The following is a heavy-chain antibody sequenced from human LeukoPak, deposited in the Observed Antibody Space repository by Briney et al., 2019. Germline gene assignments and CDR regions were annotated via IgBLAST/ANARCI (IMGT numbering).Heavy chain of an antibody. D-gene: IGHD3-22*01. J-gene: IGHJ4*02. Sequence: SETLSLTCTVSGGSISSSSYYWGWIRQPPGKRLEWIGSIYYSGSTYYNPSLKSRVTISVDTSKNQFSLKLSSVTAADTAVYYCARHYYDSSGYDYWGQGTLVTVSS. CDR2: IYYSGST. CDR3: ARHYYDSSGYDY. V-gene: IGHV4-39*01. CDR1: GGSISSSSYY.